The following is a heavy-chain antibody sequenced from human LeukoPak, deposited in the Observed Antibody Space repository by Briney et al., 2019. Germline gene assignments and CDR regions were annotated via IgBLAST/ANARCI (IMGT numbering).Heavy chain of an antibody. D-gene: IGHD3-10*01. CDR2: VYYSGSS. Sequence: SQTLSLTCSVSGRSISSGGYYWSWIRTPPGKGLEWTAYVYYSGSSHYNPSLKCRVIISVDKSKNHFQLKMLSVTAAVAYDYYSGSTYYNPSRESRVIISVDTCKDQFLLKMTSAASADTAVYYCARLWDYGGKYFFDFWGEETLVSVSS. CDR3: GSTYYNPSRESRVIISVDTCKDQFLLKMTSAASADTAVYYCARLWDYGGKYFFDF. V-gene: IGHV4-31*03. J-gene: IGHJ4*02. CDR1: GRSISSGGYY.